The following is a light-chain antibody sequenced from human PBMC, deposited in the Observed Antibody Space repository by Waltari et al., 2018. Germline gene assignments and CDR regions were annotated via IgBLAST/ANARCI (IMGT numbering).Light chain of an antibody. CDR1: RSAVGCYNL. CDR3: CSYAGSTSWV. Sequence: QSALTQPASVSGPPGQSITIFLTATRSAVGCYNLSPWYQQYPGKAPKLIIYAGSKRPSGVSNRFSGSKSGNTASLTISGLQADDEADYYCCSYAGSTSWVFGGGTKVTVL. V-gene: IGLV2-23*01. J-gene: IGLJ3*02. CDR2: AGS.